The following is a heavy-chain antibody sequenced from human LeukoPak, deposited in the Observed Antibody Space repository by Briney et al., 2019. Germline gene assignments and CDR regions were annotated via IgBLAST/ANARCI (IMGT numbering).Heavy chain of an antibody. J-gene: IGHJ4*02. CDR2: TNLSGRT. CDR1: GGSFSGYY. V-gene: IGHV4-34*01. CDR3: ARGRGSGSYYNSYYFDY. D-gene: IGHD3-10*01. Sequence: SETLSLTCAVYGGSFSGYYWSWIRHPPGKGLGWIAETNLSGRTNYTPSLKSRVTISVDTSKNQFSLKLSSVTAADTAVYYCARGRGSGSYYNSYYFDYWGQGTLVTVSS.